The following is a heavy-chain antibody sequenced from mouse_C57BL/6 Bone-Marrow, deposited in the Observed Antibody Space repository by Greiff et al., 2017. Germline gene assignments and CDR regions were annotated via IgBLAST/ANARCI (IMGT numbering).Heavy chain of an antibody. J-gene: IGHJ2*01. CDR1: GYTFTSYW. CDR3: TKEGYSYDGDY. CDR2: IDPTSGGT. Sequence: QVQLQQPGAELVKPGASVKLSCKASGYTFTSYWMNWVKQRPGRGLEWIGRIDPTSGGTKSNEKFTSKATLTVAKPSSTAYMQLSSLTSEYSAVYYGTKEGYSYDGDYWGQGTTLTVSS. V-gene: IGHV1-72*01. D-gene: IGHD2-12*01.